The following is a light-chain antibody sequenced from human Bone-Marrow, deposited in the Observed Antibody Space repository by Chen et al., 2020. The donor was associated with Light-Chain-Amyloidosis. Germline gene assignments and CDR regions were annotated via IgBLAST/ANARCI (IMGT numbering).Light chain of an antibody. CDR1: SSNIGANYD. J-gene: IGLJ3*02. Sequence: QSVLTQPPSVSGAPGQRLTISCTGSSSNIGANYDVHWYQQLPGTAPKLLIFGTTNRPSGVPDRFSGSKSGTSASLAITGLQAEDEADYYCQSYDRSLSGSVFGGGTKLTVI. CDR3: QSYDRSLSGSV. V-gene: IGLV1-40*01. CDR2: GTT.